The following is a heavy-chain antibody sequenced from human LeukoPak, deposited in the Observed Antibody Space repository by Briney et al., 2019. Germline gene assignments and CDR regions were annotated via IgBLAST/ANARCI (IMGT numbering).Heavy chain of an antibody. CDR2: IWYDGRDK. D-gene: IGHD5-18*01. Sequence: PGRSLRLSCAASGFTFSGCGMHWVRQAPGKGLGWVAFIWYDGRDKYYADSVKGQFTISRDNSKNALYLQMNSLRPEDTAVYYCAKDPYSYGSYFDYWGQGTVVTVSS. J-gene: IGHJ4*02. CDR3: AKDPYSYGSYFDY. CDR1: GFTFSGCG. V-gene: IGHV3-30*02.